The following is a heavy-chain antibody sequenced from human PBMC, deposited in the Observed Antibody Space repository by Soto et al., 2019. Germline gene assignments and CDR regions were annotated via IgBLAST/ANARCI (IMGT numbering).Heavy chain of an antibody. J-gene: IGHJ4*02. CDR3: ARESYYGSGATVVAY. Sequence: SETLSLTCTVSGGSISSYYWSWIRQPPGKGLEWIGYIYYSGSTNYNPSLNSRVTMSVDTSKNQFSLKVNSVTAADTAVYYCARESYYGSGATVVAYWGQGTLVTVSS. D-gene: IGHD3-10*01. CDR2: IYYSGST. CDR1: GGSISSYY. V-gene: IGHV4-59*01.